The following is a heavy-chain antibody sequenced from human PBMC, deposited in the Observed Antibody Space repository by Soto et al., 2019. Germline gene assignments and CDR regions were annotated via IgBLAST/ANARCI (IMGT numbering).Heavy chain of an antibody. J-gene: IGHJ6*03. D-gene: IGHD3-9*01. V-gene: IGHV1-69*02. CDR3: ARSDYLRSFDLNDYYYYYMDV. CDR2: SIPILGIA. Sequence: QVQLVQSGAEVKKPGSSVKVSCKASGGTFSSYTVTWVRQAPGQGLEWMGRSIPILGIANYAQKFQGRVTITADKSTSTAYMELSSLRSEDTAVYYCARSDYLRSFDLNDYYYYYMDVWGKGTTVTVSS. CDR1: GGTFSSYT.